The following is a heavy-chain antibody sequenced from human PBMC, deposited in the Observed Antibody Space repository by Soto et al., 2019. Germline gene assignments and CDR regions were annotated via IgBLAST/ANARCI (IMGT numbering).Heavy chain of an antibody. CDR3: AKDQIAVASYFDY. V-gene: IGHV3-30*18. D-gene: IGHD6-19*01. CDR2: ISYDGSNK. CDR1: GFTFSSYG. J-gene: IGHJ4*02. Sequence: GGSLRLSCAASGFTFSSYGMHWVRQAPGKGLEWVAVISYDGSNKYYADSVKGRFTISRDNSKNTLYLQMNSLRAEDTAVYYCAKDQIAVASYFDYWGQGTLVTVSS.